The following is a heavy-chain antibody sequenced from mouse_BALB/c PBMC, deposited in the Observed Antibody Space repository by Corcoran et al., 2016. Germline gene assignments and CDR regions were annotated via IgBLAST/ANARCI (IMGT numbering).Heavy chain of an antibody. D-gene: IGHD1-1*01. V-gene: IGHV9-3-1*01. J-gene: IGHJ3*01. CDR3: ANYYGSSFAY. CDR1: GYTLTNYG. CDR2: INTYTGEP. Sequence: QIQLVQSGPELKKPGETVKISCKASGYTLTNYGMNWVKQAPGKGLKWMGWINTYTGEPTYADDFKGRFAFSLETSASTAYLQINNLKNEDTATYFCANYYGSSFAYWGQGTLVTVSA.